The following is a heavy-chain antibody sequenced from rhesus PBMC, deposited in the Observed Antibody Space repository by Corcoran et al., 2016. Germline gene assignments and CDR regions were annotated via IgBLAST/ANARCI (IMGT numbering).Heavy chain of an antibody. CDR2: IYGSVRST. D-gene: IGHD3-9*01. CDR3: ARHLRGFDY. CDR1: GGSISSNY. Sequence: QLQLQESGPGLVKPSETLSVTCAVSGGSISSNYWSWIRQPPGKGLEWIGSIYGSVRSTNSNPSLNGRVTLSVHTSKNQLSLKLSSVTAADTAVYYCARHLRGFDYWGQGVLVTVSS. V-gene: IGHV4-169*01. J-gene: IGHJ4*01.